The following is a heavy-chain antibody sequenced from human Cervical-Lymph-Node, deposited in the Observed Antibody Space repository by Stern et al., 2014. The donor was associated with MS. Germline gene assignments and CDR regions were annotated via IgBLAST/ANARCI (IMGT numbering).Heavy chain of an antibody. J-gene: IGHJ2*01. D-gene: IGHD3-22*01. CDR2: IYYGGST. Sequence: VQLVESGPGLVKPSETLSLTCTVSGGSISSSSYYWGWIRQPPGKGLEWIGSIYYGGSTYYNPSLKSRVTIPVNTSKNQFSRKRSSVPAADTAVYYCARRIPLEGYYPAYFDLWGRGTLVTVSS. CDR1: GGSISSSSYY. CDR3: ARRIPLEGYYPAYFDL. V-gene: IGHV4-39*01.